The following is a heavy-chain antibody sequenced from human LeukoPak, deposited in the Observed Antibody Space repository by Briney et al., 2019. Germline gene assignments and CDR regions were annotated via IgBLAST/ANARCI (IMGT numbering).Heavy chain of an antibody. D-gene: IGHD4-17*01. J-gene: IGHJ5*02. CDR1: GYGFTSYW. Sequence: GESLKIPCKGSGYGFTSYWIGWVRQMPGKGLEWMGIIYPGDSDTRYSPSFQGQVTISADKSISTAYLQWSSLKASDTATYYCAREGDYGDIGVGDWFDPWGQGTLVTVSS. CDR2: IYPGDSDT. V-gene: IGHV5-51*01. CDR3: AREGDYGDIGVGDWFDP.